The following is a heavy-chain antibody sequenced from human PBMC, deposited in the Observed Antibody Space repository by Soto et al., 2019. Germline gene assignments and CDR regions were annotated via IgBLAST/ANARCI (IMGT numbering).Heavy chain of an antibody. CDR1: GYSFTNFW. D-gene: IGHD3-22*01. CDR2: IDPSDSYT. CDR3: ARHRHPDSPIMVVTTLALDY. J-gene: IGHJ4*02. V-gene: IGHV5-10-1*01. Sequence: GESLKISCETSGYSFTNFWISWVRQMPGKGLEWMGRIDPSDSYTNYSPSFQGHVTFSADESINTAYLQWSSLKATNTAMYYCARHRHPDSPIMVVTTLALDYWAQGTLVTVSS.